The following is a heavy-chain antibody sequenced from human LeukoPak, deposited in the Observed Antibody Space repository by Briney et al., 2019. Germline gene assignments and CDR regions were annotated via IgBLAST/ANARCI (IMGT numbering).Heavy chain of an antibody. V-gene: IGHV3-21*01. Sequence: GGSLRLSCAASGFTFSSYSMNWVRQAPGKGLEWVSSISSSSSYIYYADSVKGRFTISRDNANNSLYLQMNSLRAEDTAVYFCAANIYYDTSGHDYWGQGTLVTVSS. J-gene: IGHJ4*02. CDR3: AANIYYDTSGHDY. CDR1: GFTFSSYS. D-gene: IGHD3-22*01. CDR2: ISSSSSYI.